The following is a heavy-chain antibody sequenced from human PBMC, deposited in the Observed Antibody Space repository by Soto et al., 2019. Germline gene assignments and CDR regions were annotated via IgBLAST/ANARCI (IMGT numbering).Heavy chain of an antibody. D-gene: IGHD7-27*01. J-gene: IGHJ4*02. V-gene: IGHV1-8*01. Sequence: QVQLVQSGAEVRKPGASVKVSCKASGYTFTTYDINWLRQVRGQGLQWMGWMNPDSGTTGYAQTFQGRVTLTRDTSMNTAYMELSRLTYEDTAVYYCTRNRRETGDFDFWGQGTLVTVSS. CDR3: TRNRRETGDFDF. CDR1: GYTFTTYD. CDR2: MNPDSGTT.